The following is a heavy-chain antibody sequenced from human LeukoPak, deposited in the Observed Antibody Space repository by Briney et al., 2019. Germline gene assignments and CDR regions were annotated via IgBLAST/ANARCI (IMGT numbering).Heavy chain of an antibody. CDR2: IYYSGST. D-gene: IGHD3-22*01. Sequence: SETLSPTCTVSGGSISSYYWSWIRQPPGKGLEWIGYIYYSGSTNYNPSLKSRVTISVDTSKNQFSLKLSSVTAADTAGYYCARVYDSSGYYFRSYYYYYYMDVWGKGTTVTVSS. J-gene: IGHJ6*03. CDR1: GGSISSYY. V-gene: IGHV4-59*01. CDR3: ARVYDSSGYYFRSYYYYYYMDV.